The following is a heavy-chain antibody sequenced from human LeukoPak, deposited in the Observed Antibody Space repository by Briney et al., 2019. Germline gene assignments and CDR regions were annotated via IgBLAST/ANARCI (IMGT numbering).Heavy chain of an antibody. CDR2: IYTSGST. V-gene: IGHV4-4*07. CDR3: AREGYSGYDFPFDY. D-gene: IGHD5-12*01. J-gene: IGHJ4*02. CDR1: GGSISSYY. Sequence: SETLSLTCTISGGSISSYYWSWIRQPAGKGLEWIGRIYTSGSTNYNPSLKSRVTMSVDTSKNQFSLKLSSVTAADTAVYYCAREGYSGYDFPFDYWGQGTLVTVSS.